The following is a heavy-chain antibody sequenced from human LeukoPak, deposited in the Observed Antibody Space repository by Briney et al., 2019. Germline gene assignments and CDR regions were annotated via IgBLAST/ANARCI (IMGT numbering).Heavy chain of an antibody. D-gene: IGHD2-2*02. J-gene: IGHJ5*02. V-gene: IGHV3-74*01. Sequence: PGGSLRLSCAASGFTFSSYWMHWVRQAPGKGLVWVSRINSDGSGTSYADSVKGRFTISRDNAKNTLYLQMNSLRAEDTAVYYCARALHCSSTSCYIPNWFDPWGQGTLVTVSS. CDR3: ARALHCSSTSCYIPNWFDP. CDR2: INSDGSGT. CDR1: GFTFSSYW.